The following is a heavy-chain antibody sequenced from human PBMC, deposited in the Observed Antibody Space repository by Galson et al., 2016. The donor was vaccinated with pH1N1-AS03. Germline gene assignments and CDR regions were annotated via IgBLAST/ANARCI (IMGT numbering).Heavy chain of an antibody. CDR3: ARDAAYYYGMDV. CDR2: ISSFNGYT. CDR1: GYTFTNYG. V-gene: IGHV1-18*01. J-gene: IGHJ6*02. Sequence: CKASGYTFTNYGVSWVRQAPGQGLEWMGGISSFNGYTTYAQKLQDRVTMTRDTSTSTAYMELRSLRSDDTAVYFCARDAAYYYGMDVWGQGTTVTVS. D-gene: IGHD6-25*01.